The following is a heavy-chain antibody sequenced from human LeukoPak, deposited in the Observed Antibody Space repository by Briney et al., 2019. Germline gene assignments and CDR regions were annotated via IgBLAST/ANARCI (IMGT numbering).Heavy chain of an antibody. CDR3: VKRIVVADKFDY. Sequence: PGGSLRLSCAASGFTFITFGSHWFGQPPGKGLEGVAFIRYDGGIQHYADSVKGRFTISRDNSKNTMCLQMDSLRAEDTAVYYCVKRIVVADKFDYWGQGTLVTVSS. V-gene: IGHV3-30*02. D-gene: IGHD6-19*01. J-gene: IGHJ4*02. CDR2: IRYDGGIQ. CDR1: GFTFITFG.